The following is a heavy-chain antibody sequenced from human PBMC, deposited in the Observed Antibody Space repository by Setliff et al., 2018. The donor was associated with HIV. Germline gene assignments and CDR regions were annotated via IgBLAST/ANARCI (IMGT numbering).Heavy chain of an antibody. CDR2: IIPILGIA. Sequence: ASVKVSCKVSGFTLSEVSIHWVRQAPGKGLEWMGGIIPILGIANYAQKFQGRVTITADKSTSTAYMELSSLRSEDTAVYYCASTSSSWFDALDIWGQGTMVTVSS. D-gene: IGHD6-13*01. V-gene: IGHV1-69*10. J-gene: IGHJ3*02. CDR1: GFTLSEVS. CDR3: ASTSSSWFDALDI.